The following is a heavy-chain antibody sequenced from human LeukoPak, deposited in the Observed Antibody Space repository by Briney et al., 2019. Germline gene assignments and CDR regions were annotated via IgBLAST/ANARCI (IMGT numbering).Heavy chain of an antibody. V-gene: IGHV4-34*01. CDR2: INHSGST. CDR3: ARQIYYDNSGRYYMDV. J-gene: IGHJ6*03. Sequence: SETLSLTCAVYGGSFSGYYWSWIRQPPGKGLEWIGEINHSGSTNYNPSLKSRVTISVDTSKNQFSLKVSAVTAADTAVYYCARQIYYDNSGRYYMDVWGKGTTVTVSS. CDR1: GGSFSGYY. D-gene: IGHD3-22*01.